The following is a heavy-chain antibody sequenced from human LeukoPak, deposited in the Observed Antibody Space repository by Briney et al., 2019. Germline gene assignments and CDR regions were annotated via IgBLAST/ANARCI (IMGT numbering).Heavy chain of an antibody. CDR2: INSDGRST. CDR1: GFTFSSYW. J-gene: IGHJ3*02. V-gene: IGHV3-74*01. CDR3: ASHYRLGDYEAFDI. Sequence: GGSLRLSCAASGFTFSSYWMHWVRQAPGKGLVWVSRINSDGRSTSYADSVKGRFTISRDNAKNTLYLQMNSLRAEDTAVYYCASHYRLGDYEAFDIWGQGTMVTVSS. D-gene: IGHD4-17*01.